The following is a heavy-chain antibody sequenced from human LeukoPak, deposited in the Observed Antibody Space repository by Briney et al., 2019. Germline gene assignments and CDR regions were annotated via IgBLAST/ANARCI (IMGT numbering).Heavy chain of an antibody. CDR1: GFPFSDHY. CDR2: IYGGGST. CDR3: AKMDYNQEFDY. D-gene: IGHD4-11*01. Sequence: GGSLRLSCAASGFPFSDHYMIWIRQAPGKGLEWVSVIYGGGSTYYADSVKGRFTISRDNSKNTLYLQMNSLRAEDTAVYYCAKMDYNQEFDYWGQGTLVTVSS. J-gene: IGHJ4*02. V-gene: IGHV3-53*01.